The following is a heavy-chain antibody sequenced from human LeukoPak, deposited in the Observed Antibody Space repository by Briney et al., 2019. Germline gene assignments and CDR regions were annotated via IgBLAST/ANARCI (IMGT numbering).Heavy chain of an antibody. J-gene: IGHJ3*02. CDR1: GFTFSSYA. CDR3: AKKQQLVIDAFDI. D-gene: IGHD6-13*01. Sequence: GGSLRLSCTASGFTFSSYAMIWVRQAPGKGLKWVSAISGSGGSTYYADSVKGRFTISRDNSKNTLYLQMNSLRAEDTAVYYCAKKQQLVIDAFDIWGQGTMVTVSS. V-gene: IGHV3-23*01. CDR2: ISGSGGST.